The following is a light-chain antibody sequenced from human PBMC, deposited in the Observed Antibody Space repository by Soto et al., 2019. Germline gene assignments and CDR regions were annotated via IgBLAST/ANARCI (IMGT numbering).Light chain of an antibody. J-gene: IGLJ7*01. CDR1: SSNIGAGND. Sequence: QSVLTQPPSVSGAPGQRVTISCSGSSSNIGAGNDVHWYQQLPGAAPKLLIYGATRRPSGVPDRFSGSRSGNSAFLAITGRQVEDESVYYCQSFDSSLSGALFGGGTQLTVL. CDR3: QSFDSSLSGAL. CDR2: GAT. V-gene: IGLV1-40*01.